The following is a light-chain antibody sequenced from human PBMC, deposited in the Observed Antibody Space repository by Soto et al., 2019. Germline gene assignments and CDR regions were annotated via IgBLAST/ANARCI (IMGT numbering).Light chain of an antibody. CDR1: QSISSW. CDR3: HLEFT. V-gene: IGKV1-5*03. CDR2: KAS. Sequence: DIQMTQSPSTLSASVGDRVTITCRASQSISSWLAWYQQKPGKAPKLLIYKASSLESGFRSRFSGSGSGTEFALSISGVQPADLTTHYCHLEFTIGPGTKVDIK. J-gene: IGKJ3*01.